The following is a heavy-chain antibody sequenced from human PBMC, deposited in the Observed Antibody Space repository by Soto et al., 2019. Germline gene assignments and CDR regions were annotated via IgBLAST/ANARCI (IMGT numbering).Heavy chain of an antibody. CDR1: GFTFSDYY. V-gene: IGHV3-11*05. J-gene: IGHJ1*01. CDR2: ITSSSSYT. D-gene: IGHD2-2*03. CDR3: ASGFGYCSHPGCYRVEFDD. Sequence: QVQLVESGGGLVMPGGSLRLSCAASGFTFSDYYMSWIRQAPGKGLEWVSYITSSSSYTNYAGSVKGRFTVSRDNAKNAQYLQMKGLRAEDAAMYYCASGFGYCSHPGCYRVEFDDWGQGTLVTVSS.